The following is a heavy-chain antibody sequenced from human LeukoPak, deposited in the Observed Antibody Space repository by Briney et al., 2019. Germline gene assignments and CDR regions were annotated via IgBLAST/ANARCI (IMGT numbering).Heavy chain of an antibody. V-gene: IGHV4-38-2*01. CDR2: TDDSGSA. CDR1: GYSISSGYY. D-gene: IGHD6-19*01. CDR3: AGGHTSGWSKDFDF. J-gene: IGHJ4*02. Sequence: SETLSLTCAVSGYSISSGYYWGWIRQPPGKGLEWIAFTDDSGSASYNPSLKSRVTISVDSSKNQFSLKVTSMTAADTAVYYCAGGHTSGWSKDFDFWGQGTLVTVSS.